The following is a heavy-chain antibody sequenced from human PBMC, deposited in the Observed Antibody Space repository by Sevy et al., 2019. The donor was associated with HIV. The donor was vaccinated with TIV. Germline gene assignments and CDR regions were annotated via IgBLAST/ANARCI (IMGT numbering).Heavy chain of an antibody. Sequence: SETLSLTCTVSGGSISSYYWSWIRQPPGKGLEWIGYIYYSGSTNYYPSLKSRVTISVDTSKNQFSLKLSSVTAADTAVYYCARGRDGYNYLEYYFDYWGQGTLVTVSS. V-gene: IGHV4-59*01. CDR1: GGSISSYY. D-gene: IGHD5-12*01. CDR3: ARGRDGYNYLEYYFDY. CDR2: IYYSGST. J-gene: IGHJ4*02.